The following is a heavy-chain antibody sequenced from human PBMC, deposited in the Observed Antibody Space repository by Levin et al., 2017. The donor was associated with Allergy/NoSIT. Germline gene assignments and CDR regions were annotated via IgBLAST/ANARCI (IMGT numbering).Heavy chain of an antibody. CDR1: GGSISSYY. CDR3: ARDRTIVTTKDVYYYGMDV. V-gene: IGHV4-59*01. Sequence: SETLSLTCAVSGGSISSYYWSWIRQPPGKGLEWIGCINDRGSTKYNPSLKRRVTISVDTSKNQFSLKLGSVTAADTAVYYCARDRTIVTTKDVYYYGMDVWGQGTTVTVSS. D-gene: IGHD5-12*01. CDR2: INDRGST. J-gene: IGHJ6*02.